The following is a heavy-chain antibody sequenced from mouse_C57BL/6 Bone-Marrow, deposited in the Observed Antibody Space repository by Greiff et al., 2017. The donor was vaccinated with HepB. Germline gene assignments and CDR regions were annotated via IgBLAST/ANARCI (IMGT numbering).Heavy chain of an antibody. D-gene: IGHD2-2*01. V-gene: IGHV3-8*01. CDR1: GYSITSDY. Sequence: DVMLVESGPGLAKPSQTLSLTCSVTGYSITSDYWNWIRKFPGNKLEYMGYISYSGSTYYTPSLKSRISITRDTSKNQYYLQLNSVTTEDTATYYCARFPGWLPNWYFDVWGTGTTVTVSS. CDR2: ISYSGST. CDR3: ARFPGWLPNWYFDV. J-gene: IGHJ1*03.